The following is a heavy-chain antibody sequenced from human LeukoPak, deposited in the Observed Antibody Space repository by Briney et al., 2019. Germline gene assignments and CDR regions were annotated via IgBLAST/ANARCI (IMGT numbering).Heavy chain of an antibody. V-gene: IGHV1-3*04. Sequence: ASVKVSRKASGYTFTSYAMHWVRLAPGQRLEWMGWINTGNGNTKYSQKFQGRVTITMDTSASTAYMELSSLRSEDTAVYYCARERGAYGMDAWRQETTVTVSS. CDR3: ARERGAYGMDA. CDR1: GYTFTSYA. J-gene: IGHJ6*02. CDR2: INTGNGNT.